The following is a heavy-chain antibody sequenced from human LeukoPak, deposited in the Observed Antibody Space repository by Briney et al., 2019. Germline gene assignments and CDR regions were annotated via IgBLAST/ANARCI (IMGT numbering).Heavy chain of an antibody. V-gene: IGHV3-11*01. CDR2: ISNSGSTI. CDR1: GFTFSDYY. CDR3: ARDLGILQRNMDV. J-gene: IGHJ6*03. D-gene: IGHD6-13*01. Sequence: PGGSLTLSCAASGFTFSDYYMSWIRQAPGKGLEWVSYISNSGSTIYYADSVKGRFTISRDNAKNSLYMQMNSLRAEDTAVYYCARDLGILQRNMDVWGKGTTVTISS.